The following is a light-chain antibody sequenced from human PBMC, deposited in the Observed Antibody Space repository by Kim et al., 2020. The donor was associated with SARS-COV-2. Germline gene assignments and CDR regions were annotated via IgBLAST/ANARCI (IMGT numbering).Light chain of an antibody. Sequence: APVRDRVNSTCLERPDISWYINWHQLKGEQAPNLQISAASPLQKGVSSILSATGSVLDFTLTISCLQREDFATYSCQQSYILPLIFGQGTKVEIK. CDR1: PDISWY. V-gene: IGKV1-39*01. J-gene: IGKJ1*01. CDR2: AAS. CDR3: QQSYILPLI.